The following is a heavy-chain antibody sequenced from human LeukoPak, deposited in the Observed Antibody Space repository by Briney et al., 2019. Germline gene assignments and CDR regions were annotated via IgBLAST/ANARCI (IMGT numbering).Heavy chain of an antibody. V-gene: IGHV3-74*01. CDR3: AKEKGEATNGFFY. D-gene: IGHD5-12*01. CDR2: INSDGSST. Sequence: GGSLRLSCAASGFTFSSYWMHWVRQAPGKGLVWVSRINSDGSSTSYADSVKGRFTISRGNAKNTLYLQMNSLRAEDTAVYYCAKEKGEATNGFFYWGQGTLVTVSS. J-gene: IGHJ4*02. CDR1: GFTFSSYW.